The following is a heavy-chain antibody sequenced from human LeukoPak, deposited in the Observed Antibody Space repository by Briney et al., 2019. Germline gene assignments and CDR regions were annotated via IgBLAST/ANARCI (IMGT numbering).Heavy chain of an antibody. J-gene: IGHJ4*02. CDR3: ARRSWYALQFDY. Sequence: PSETLSLTCTVSGGSISSGDYYWSWIRQPPGKGLEWIGYIYYSGSTYYNPSLKSRVTISVDTSKNQFSLKLSSVTAADTAVYYCARRSWYALQFDYWGQGTLVTVSS. V-gene: IGHV4-30-4*01. D-gene: IGHD6-13*01. CDR2: IYYSGST. CDR1: GGSISSGDYY.